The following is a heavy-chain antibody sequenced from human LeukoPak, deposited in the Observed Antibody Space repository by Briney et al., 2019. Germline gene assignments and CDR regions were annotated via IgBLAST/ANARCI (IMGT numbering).Heavy chain of an antibody. J-gene: IGHJ4*02. D-gene: IGHD5-24*01. Sequence: GESLKISCKGSGYSFTSYWIAWVRQMPGKGLEWIGIIYPGDSDTRYSPSFQGQVTISADKSITTAYLQWSSLKASDTAMYYCARQDGYALYYFDYWGRGTLVTVSS. CDR2: IYPGDSDT. CDR1: GYSFTSYW. CDR3: ARQDGYALYYFDY. V-gene: IGHV5-51*01.